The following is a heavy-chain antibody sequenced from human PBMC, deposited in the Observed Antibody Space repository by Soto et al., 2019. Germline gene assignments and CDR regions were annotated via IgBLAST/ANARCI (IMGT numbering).Heavy chain of an antibody. Sequence: QVQLQESGPGLLNPSETLSLTCTVSGDSIRAYYWHWIRQPPGKGLEWVGYVYDTGTSDSDGPIFHYTPSHKSRANISVDPSKNHFSLSLRSVTAVDTALYFCARDKASRTPGHGLVVWGRGTAVTVSS. CDR2: VYDTGTSDSDGPIF. CDR3: ARDKASRTPGHGLVV. D-gene: IGHD2-2*01. V-gene: IGHV4-59*01. J-gene: IGHJ6*02. CDR1: GDSIRAYY.